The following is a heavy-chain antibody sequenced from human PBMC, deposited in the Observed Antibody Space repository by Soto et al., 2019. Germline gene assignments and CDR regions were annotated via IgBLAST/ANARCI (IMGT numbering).Heavy chain of an antibody. D-gene: IGHD5-12*01. V-gene: IGHV4-59*08. CDR1: GGSISSHY. CDR2: IYYSGST. CDR3: ARLDGYDPYFEY. J-gene: IGHJ4*02. Sequence: PSETLSLTSTVSGGSISSHYWSWIRQPPGQGLEWIGYIYYSGSTNYNPSLKSRVTISVDTSKSQFSLRLSSVTAADTAVYFCARLDGYDPYFEYWGQGALVTVSS.